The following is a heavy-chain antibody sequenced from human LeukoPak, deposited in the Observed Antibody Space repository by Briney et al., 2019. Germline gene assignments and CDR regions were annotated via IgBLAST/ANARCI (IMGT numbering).Heavy chain of an antibody. CDR1: GGSISSYY. J-gene: IGHJ4*02. CDR3: ARVPLWGGYSSSWYHFDY. CDR2: IYYSGST. V-gene: IGHV4-59*12. D-gene: IGHD6-13*01. Sequence: SETLSLTCTVSGGSISSYYWSWIRQPPGKGLEWIGYIYYSGSTNYNPSLKSRVTISVDTSKNQFSLQLNSVTPEDTAVYYCARVPLWGGYSSSWYHFDYWGQGTLVTVSS.